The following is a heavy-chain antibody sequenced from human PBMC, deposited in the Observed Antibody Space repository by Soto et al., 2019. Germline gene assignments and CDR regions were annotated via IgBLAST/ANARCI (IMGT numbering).Heavy chain of an antibody. CDR1: GYIFTNYW. J-gene: IGHJ4*02. CDR2: IYPGDSDT. D-gene: IGHD1-26*01. CDR3: ATHRYSGSPSLDY. Sequence: PGESLKISCKGSGYIFTNYWIGWVRQMPGKGLEWMGIIYPGDSDTRYSPSFQGQVTISADKSISTAYLQWSSLKASDTAMYYCATHRYSGSPSLDYWGQGTLVTVSS. V-gene: IGHV5-51*01.